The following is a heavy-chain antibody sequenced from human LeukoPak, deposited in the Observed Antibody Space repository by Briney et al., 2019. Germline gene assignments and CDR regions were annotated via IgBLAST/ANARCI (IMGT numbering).Heavy chain of an antibody. CDR1: GYTFTGYY. V-gene: IGHV1-2*02. CDR2: INPNSGGA. J-gene: IGHJ4*02. CDR3: ALFDF. Sequence: GASVTVSCKTSGYTFTGYYVHWVRQAPGQGLEWMGWINPNSGGADYTPKFQGRVIMTSDTSITTAYMELINLESDDTAVYYCALFDFWGEKTQLTVSS.